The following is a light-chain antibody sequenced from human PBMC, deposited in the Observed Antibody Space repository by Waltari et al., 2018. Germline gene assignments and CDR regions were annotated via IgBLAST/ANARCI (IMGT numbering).Light chain of an antibody. J-gene: IGKJ3*01. V-gene: IGKV1-5*01. CDR2: DAS. CDR3: QQYNSYSST. Sequence: DIQMTQSPSTLSESVGDRVTITCRASQSISSWLAWYQQKPGKAPKLLIYDASSLESGVPSRFSGSGSGTEFTLTISSLQPDDFATYYCQQYNSYSSTFGPGTKVDIK. CDR1: QSISSW.